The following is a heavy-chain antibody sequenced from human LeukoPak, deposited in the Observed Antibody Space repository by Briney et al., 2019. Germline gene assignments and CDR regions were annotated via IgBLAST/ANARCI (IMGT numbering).Heavy chain of an antibody. CDR1: GDPIRSSY. J-gene: IGHJ3*02. Sequence: SETLSLTCTVSGDPIRSSYWSWIRQPPGKGLEWIGYIYYTGTTTYNPSLKSRVTISVDTSKNQFSLNLSSVTAADTAVYYCARLSSLDAFDIWGQGTMVTVSS. CDR2: IYYTGTT. CDR3: ARLSSLDAFDI. V-gene: IGHV4-59*01.